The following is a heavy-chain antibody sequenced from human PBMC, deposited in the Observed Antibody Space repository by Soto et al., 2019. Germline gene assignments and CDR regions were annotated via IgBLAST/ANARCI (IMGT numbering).Heavy chain of an antibody. CDR1: GFTFSSYA. J-gene: IGHJ4*02. CDR3: AKRSGKGDTYYDFWSGYYEKQFDY. D-gene: IGHD3-3*01. V-gene: IGHV3-23*01. CDR2: ISGSGGST. Sequence: GGSLRLSCAASGFTFSSYAMSWVRQAPGKGLEWVSAISGSGGSTYYADSVKGRFTISRDNSKKTLYLQMNSLRAEDTAVYYCAKRSGKGDTYYDFWSGYYEKQFDYWGQGTLVTVSS.